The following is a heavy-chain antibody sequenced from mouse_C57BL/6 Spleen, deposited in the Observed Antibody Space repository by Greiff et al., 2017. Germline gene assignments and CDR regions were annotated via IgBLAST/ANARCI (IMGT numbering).Heavy chain of an antibody. V-gene: IGHV1-15*01. CDR1: GYTFTDYE. CDR3: TRNHYYGSSSYAMDY. J-gene: IGHJ4*01. Sequence: SGAELVRPGASVTLSCKASGYTFTDYEMHWVKQTPVHGLEWIGAIDPETGGTAYNQKFKGKAILTADKSSSTAYMELRSLTSEDSAVYYCTRNHYYGSSSYAMDYWGQGTSVTVSS. CDR2: IDPETGGT. D-gene: IGHD1-1*01.